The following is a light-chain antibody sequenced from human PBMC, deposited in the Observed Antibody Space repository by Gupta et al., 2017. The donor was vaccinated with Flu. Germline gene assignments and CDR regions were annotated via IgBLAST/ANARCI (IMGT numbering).Light chain of an antibody. V-gene: IGKV3-11*01. J-gene: IGKJ4*01. CDR2: DAS. CDR3: QQHSIWPPIT. Sequence: EIVLTQSPATLSLSPGERATLSCRASQSVSRDLVWYQQKPGQAPRLLIYDASNRATGVPARFSGSGGGKNVALTISSREQEDFAGYYYQQHSIWPPITFGRGTKVDSK. CDR1: QSVSRD.